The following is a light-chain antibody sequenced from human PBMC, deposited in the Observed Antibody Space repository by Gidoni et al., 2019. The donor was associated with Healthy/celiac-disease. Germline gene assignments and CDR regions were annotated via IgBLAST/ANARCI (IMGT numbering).Light chain of an antibody. CDR2: WAS. J-gene: IGKJ2*01. Sequence: DIVMTQSPDSLAVSLGERATINCKSSQSVLYSSNNKNYLAWYQQKPGQPPKLLIYWASTRESGVPDRCSGSGYGTDFTLTISSLQAEDVAVYYCQQYYSTPGYTFGQGTKLEIK. CDR3: QQYYSTPGYT. V-gene: IGKV4-1*01. CDR1: QSVLYSSNNKNY.